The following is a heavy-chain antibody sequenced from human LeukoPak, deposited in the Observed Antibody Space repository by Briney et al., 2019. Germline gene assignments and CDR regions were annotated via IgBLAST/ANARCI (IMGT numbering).Heavy chain of an antibody. V-gene: IGHV4-34*01. CDR3: ARERYSSSWYGLDP. Sequence: SETLSLTCAVYGGSFSGYYWSWIRQPPGKGLEWIGEINHSGSTNYNPSLKSRVTISVDTSKNQFSLKLSSVTAADTAVYYCARERYSSSWYGLDPWGQGTLVTVSS. CDR2: INHSGST. D-gene: IGHD6-13*01. CDR1: GGSFSGYY. J-gene: IGHJ5*02.